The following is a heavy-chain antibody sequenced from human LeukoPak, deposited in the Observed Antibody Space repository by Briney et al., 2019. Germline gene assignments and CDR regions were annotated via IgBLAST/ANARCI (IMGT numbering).Heavy chain of an antibody. J-gene: IGHJ4*02. Sequence: GGSLRLSCAASGFTFSSYGMHWVRQAPGKGLEWVAVISYDGSNKYYADSVKGRFTNSRDNSKNTLYLQMNSLRAEDTAVYYCASTVGATGVDYWGQGTLVTVSS. CDR1: GFTFSSYG. V-gene: IGHV3-30*03. D-gene: IGHD1-26*01. CDR3: ASTVGATGVDY. CDR2: ISYDGSNK.